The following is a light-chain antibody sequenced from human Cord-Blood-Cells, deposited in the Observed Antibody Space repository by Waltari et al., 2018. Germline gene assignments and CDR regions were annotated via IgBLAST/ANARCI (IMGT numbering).Light chain of an antibody. CDR2: AAS. V-gene: IGKV1-39*01. CDR1: QSISSY. Sequence: IRMTPSPSPLSASVGDRVPITCRASQSISSYLNWYQQKPGKAPKLLIYAASSLQSGVPSRFSGSGSGTDFTLTISSLQPEDFATYYCQQSYSTPWTFGQGTKVEIK. CDR3: QQSYSTPWT. J-gene: IGKJ1*01.